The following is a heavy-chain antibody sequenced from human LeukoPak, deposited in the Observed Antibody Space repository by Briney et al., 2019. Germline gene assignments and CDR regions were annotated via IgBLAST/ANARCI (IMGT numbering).Heavy chain of an antibody. CDR1: GFTFSNYG. Sequence: GGTLRLSCAASGFTFSNYGMSWVRQAPGRGLEWVSAISGSGVTTYYADSVKGRFTISRDNSKHTLYLQMNSLRAEDTAVYYCSKWKAIVLVPAARSPIDYWGQGTLVTVSS. D-gene: IGHD2-2*01. CDR2: ISGSGVTT. J-gene: IGHJ4*02. CDR3: SKWKAIVLVPAARSPIDY. V-gene: IGHV3-23*01.